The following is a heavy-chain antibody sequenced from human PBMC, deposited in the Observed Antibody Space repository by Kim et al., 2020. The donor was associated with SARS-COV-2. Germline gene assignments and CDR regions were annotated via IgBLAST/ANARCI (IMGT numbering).Heavy chain of an antibody. CDR2: IYYSGRT. J-gene: IGHJ4*02. V-gene: IGHV4-39*01. Sequence: SETLSLTCTVSGGSISSSSYYWGWIRQPPGKGLEWIGSIYYSGRTYYNPSLKSRVTISVDTSKNQFSLKLSSVTAADTAVYYCARHATTVTTNLATSLDYWGQGTLVTVSS. CDR3: ARHATTVTTNLATSLDY. CDR1: GGSISSSSYY. D-gene: IGHD4-17*01.